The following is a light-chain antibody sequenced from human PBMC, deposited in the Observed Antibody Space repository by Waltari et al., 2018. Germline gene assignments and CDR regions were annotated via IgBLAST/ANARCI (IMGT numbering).Light chain of an antibody. V-gene: IGLV3-19*01. CDR3: NSRDSSGNHVV. Sequence: SSELTQDPAVSVALGQTVRITCQGDSLRSYYASWYQQKPGQAPVLVIYGKNNRTSGIPDRVSGSSSGNTASWTITGAQAEDEADYYCNSRDSSGNHVVFGGGTKLTVL. J-gene: IGLJ2*01. CDR1: SLRSYY. CDR2: GKN.